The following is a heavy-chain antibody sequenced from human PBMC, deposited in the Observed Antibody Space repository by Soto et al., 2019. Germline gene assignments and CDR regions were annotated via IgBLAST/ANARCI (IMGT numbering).Heavy chain of an antibody. CDR3: AHSSTDLNHAMDV. D-gene: IGHD3-3*01. J-gene: IGHJ6*02. CDR2: IYWDDDT. V-gene: IGHV2-5*02. Sequence: QITLKESGPTLVKPTQTLTLTCAFSGLSLTTNGLSVGWVRQPPGKALEWPALIYWDDDTRYSPSLKSRLTITRDTSKNQVVLTMTNMDPVDTATYYCAHSSTDLNHAMDVWGQGTTVSVSS. CDR1: GLSLTTNGLS.